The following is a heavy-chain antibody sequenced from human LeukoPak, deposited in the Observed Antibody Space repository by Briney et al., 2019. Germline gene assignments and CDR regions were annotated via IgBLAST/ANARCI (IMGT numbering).Heavy chain of an antibody. D-gene: IGHD2/OR15-2a*01. Sequence: PGRSLRYSRAASGFTFSSSGLHWVRQAPGKGLEWVAVTSYDATNKYYADSVKGRFTLSRDNSKNTLYLQTNTLRDEDTAVYYCGKASSNYFFYFEYWGQETQLTLSS. V-gene: IGHV3-30*18. J-gene: IGHJ4*02. CDR2: TSYDATNK. CDR1: GFTFSSSG. CDR3: GKASSNYFFYFEY.